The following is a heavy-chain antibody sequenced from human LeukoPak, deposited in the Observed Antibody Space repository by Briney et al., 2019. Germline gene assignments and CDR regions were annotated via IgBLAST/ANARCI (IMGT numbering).Heavy chain of an antibody. CDR3: ARAEGYYDSSGNDAFDI. CDR2: IWYDGSNK. CDR1: GFTFSGYG. V-gene: IGHV3-33*01. Sequence: GRSLRLSCAASGFTFSGYGMHWVRQAPGKGLEWVAVIWYDGSNKYYADSVKGRFTISRDNSKNTLYLQMNSLRAEDTAVYYCARAEGYYDSSGNDAFDIWGQGTMVTVSS. J-gene: IGHJ3*02. D-gene: IGHD3-22*01.